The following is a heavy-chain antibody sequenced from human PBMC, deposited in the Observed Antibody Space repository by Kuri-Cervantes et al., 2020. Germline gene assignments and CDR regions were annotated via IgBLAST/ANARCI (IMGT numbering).Heavy chain of an antibody. CDR2: IYYSGST. V-gene: IGHV4-39*07. J-gene: IGHJ4*02. D-gene: IGHD4-17*01. CDR3: AGAGPDYAIEG. Sequence: SETLSLTCTVSGGSISSSSYCWGWIRQPPGKGLEWIGSIYYSGSTYYNPSLKSRVTISVDTSKNQFSLKLSSVTAADTAVYYCAGAGPDYAIEGWGQGTLVTVSS. CDR1: GGSISSSSYC.